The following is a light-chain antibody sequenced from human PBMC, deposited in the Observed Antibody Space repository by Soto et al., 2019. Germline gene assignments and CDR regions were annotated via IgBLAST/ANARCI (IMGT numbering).Light chain of an antibody. CDR3: VLYMGSGIGV. CDR1: SGSVSTSYY. V-gene: IGLV8-61*01. J-gene: IGLJ3*02. CDR2: GTN. Sequence: QTVVTQEPSFSVSPGRTVTLTCGLSSGSVSTSYYPSWYQQTPGQAPRTLIYGTNTRSSGVPDRFSGSILGNKAALTITGAQADDESDYYCVLYMGSGIGVFGGGTKLTVL.